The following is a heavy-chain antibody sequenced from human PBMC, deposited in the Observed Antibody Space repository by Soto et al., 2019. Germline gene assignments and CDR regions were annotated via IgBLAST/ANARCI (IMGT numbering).Heavy chain of an antibody. CDR3: ARDPCSGGSCYVFWFDP. V-gene: IGHV1-3*01. CDR1: GYTFTSYA. J-gene: IGHJ5*02. Sequence: QVPLVQSGAEVKKPGASVKVSCKASGYTFTSYAMHWVRQAPGQSLEWMGWINAGNGNTKYSQKFQGRVTITRDTSASTAYMELSSLRSEDTAVYYCARDPCSGGSCYVFWFDPWGQGTLVTVSS. CDR2: INAGNGNT. D-gene: IGHD2-15*01.